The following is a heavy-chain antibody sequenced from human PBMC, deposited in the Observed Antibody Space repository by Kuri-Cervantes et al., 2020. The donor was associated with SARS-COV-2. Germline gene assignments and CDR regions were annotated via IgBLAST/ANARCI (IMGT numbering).Heavy chain of an antibody. J-gene: IGHJ3*02. D-gene: IGHD3-22*01. CDR2: ISSSGSTI. CDR1: GFTFSSYE. V-gene: IGHV3-48*03. CDR3: AKVAFDSSGYYDDDAFDI. Sequence: LSLTCAASGFTFSSYEMNWVRQAPGKGLEWVSYISSSGSTIYYADSVKGRFTISRDNAKNSLYLQMNSLRAEDAAVYYCAKVAFDSSGYYDDDAFDIWGQGTMVTV.